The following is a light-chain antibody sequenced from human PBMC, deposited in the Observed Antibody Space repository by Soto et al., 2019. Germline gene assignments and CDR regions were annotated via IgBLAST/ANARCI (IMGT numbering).Light chain of an antibody. CDR1: QTINNY. Sequence: DIQMTQSPSSLSASVGDSGTITCRTSQTINNYVNWYQQKPGKAPKLLVYSASSLQSGVPSRFSGSGSGTNFTLTISDLQPEYFTTYYCQKSDSTPWTFGQGTKGEIK. CDR2: SAS. V-gene: IGKV1-39*01. CDR3: QKSDSTPWT. J-gene: IGKJ1*01.